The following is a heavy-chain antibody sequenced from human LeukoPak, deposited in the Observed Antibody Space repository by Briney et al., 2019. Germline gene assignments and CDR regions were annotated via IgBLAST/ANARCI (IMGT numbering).Heavy chain of an antibody. CDR1: GFTFSSYG. D-gene: IGHD2-2*01. CDR3: AKKYRSVRYFYMDV. CDR2: ISGSGGST. V-gene: IGHV3-23*01. J-gene: IGHJ6*03. Sequence: GGSLRLSCAASGFTFSSYGMNWVRQAPGKGLEWVSAISGSGGSTYYADSVKGRFTISRDNSKNTRYLQMDSLRAEDTAVYYCAKKYRSVRYFYMDVWGKGTTVTISS.